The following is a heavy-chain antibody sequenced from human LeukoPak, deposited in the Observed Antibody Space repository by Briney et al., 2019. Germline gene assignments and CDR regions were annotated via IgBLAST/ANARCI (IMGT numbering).Heavy chain of an antibody. CDR2: IYTSGST. J-gene: IGHJ6*03. CDR1: GGSISSYY. D-gene: IGHD3-10*01. Sequence: SETLSLTCTVSGGSISSYYWSWIRQPAGKGLEWIGRIYTSGSTNYNPSLKSRVTMSVDTSKNQFSLKPSSVTAADTAVYYCARDFKWFGESYHYYYMDVWGKGTTVTVSS. V-gene: IGHV4-4*07. CDR3: ARDFKWFGESYHYYYMDV.